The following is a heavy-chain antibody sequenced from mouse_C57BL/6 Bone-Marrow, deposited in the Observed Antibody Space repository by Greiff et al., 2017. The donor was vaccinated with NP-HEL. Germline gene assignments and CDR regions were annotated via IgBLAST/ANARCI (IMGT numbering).Heavy chain of an antibody. CDR1: GYAFSSSC. J-gene: IGHJ3*01. Sequence: QVQLQQSGPELVKPGASVKISCKASGYAFSSSCMNWVKQRPGKGLEWIGRIYPGHGDTNYNGKFKGKATLTADKSSSTAYMQLSSLTSDDSAVYSCARDYGNTECAYWCQGNVVPVTA. D-gene: IGHD2-1*01. CDR2: IYPGHGDT. V-gene: IGHV1-82*01. CDR3: ARDYGNTECAY.